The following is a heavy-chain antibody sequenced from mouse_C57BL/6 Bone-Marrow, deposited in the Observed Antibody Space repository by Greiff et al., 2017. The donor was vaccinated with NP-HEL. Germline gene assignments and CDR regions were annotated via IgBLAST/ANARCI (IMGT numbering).Heavy chain of an antibody. Sequence: EVQRVESGGGLVQPGGSMKLSCAASGFTFSDAWMDWVRQSPEKGLEWVAEIRNKANNHATYYAESVKGRFTISRDDSKSSVYLQMNSLRAEDTGIYYCTLSFYYGNPFAYWGQGTLVTVSA. CDR1: GFTFSDAW. V-gene: IGHV6-6*01. D-gene: IGHD2-1*01. CDR2: IRNKANNHAT. J-gene: IGHJ3*01. CDR3: TLSFYYGNPFAY.